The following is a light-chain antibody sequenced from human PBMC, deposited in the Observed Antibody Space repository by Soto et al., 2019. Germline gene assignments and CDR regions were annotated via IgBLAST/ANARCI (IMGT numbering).Light chain of an antibody. Sequence: DIQMTQSPSSLSAFVGDSITITCQASQDIKNYLNWYQHKPGKAPKLLIYDAFKSDTGVPSRFSGSGSRTDFTFTISSLQPEDIATYFCQQYDSLPPTFRGGTRVDI. CDR3: QQYDSLPPT. CDR2: DAF. J-gene: IGKJ4*01. V-gene: IGKV1-33*01. CDR1: QDIKNY.